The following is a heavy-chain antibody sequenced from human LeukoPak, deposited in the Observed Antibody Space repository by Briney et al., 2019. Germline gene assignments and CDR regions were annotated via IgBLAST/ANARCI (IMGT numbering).Heavy chain of an antibody. D-gene: IGHD6-13*01. V-gene: IGHV3-74*01. CDR2: INGDGSST. CDR1: GFTFSSLW. Sequence: GGSLRLSCAASGFTFSSLWTHWVRQAPGKGLVWVSRINGDGSSTSYADSVKGRFTISRDNAKNTLYLQMNSLRVEDTAVYYCARDRGPYSRGESGFDSWGQGTLVTVSS. J-gene: IGHJ4*02. CDR3: ARDRGPYSRGESGFDS.